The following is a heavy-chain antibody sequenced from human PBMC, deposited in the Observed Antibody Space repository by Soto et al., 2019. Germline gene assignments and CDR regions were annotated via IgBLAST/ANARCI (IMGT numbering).Heavy chain of an antibody. CDR3: AKDRPRITGTTFGYFDY. Sequence: GGSLRLSCAASGFIFSSYAMSWVRQAPGKGLEWVSAISGSGGSTYYADSVKGRFTISRDNSKNTLYLQMNSLRAEDTAVYYCAKDRPRITGTTFGYFDYWGQGTLVTVSS. CDR1: GFIFSSYA. V-gene: IGHV3-23*01. D-gene: IGHD1-20*01. CDR2: ISGSGGST. J-gene: IGHJ4*02.